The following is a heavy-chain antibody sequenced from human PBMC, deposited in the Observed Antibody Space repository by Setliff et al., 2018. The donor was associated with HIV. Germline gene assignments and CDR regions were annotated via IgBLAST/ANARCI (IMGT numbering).Heavy chain of an antibody. Sequence: GASVKVSCKASGDSVTDYAVHWVRQAPGQRLEWMGWINVGTGNTKYSQKLQGRLTITRDTSATTAYMGLSSLRSEDTAVYYCARGRSLVRGSGSPEYYYMDVWGKGTTVTVSS. CDR2: INVGTGNT. CDR3: ARGRSLVRGSGSPEYYYMDV. J-gene: IGHJ6*03. V-gene: IGHV1-3*01. CDR1: GDSVTDYA. D-gene: IGHD3-10*01.